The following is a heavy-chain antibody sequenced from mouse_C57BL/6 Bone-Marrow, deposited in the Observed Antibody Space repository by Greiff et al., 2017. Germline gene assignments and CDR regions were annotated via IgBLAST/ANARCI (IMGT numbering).Heavy chain of an antibody. J-gene: IGHJ2*01. CDR3: ARTWLRGYFDY. V-gene: IGHV1-42*01. CDR2: INPSTGGT. CDR1: GYSFTGYY. Sequence: EVKLMESGPELVKPGASVKISCKASGYSFTGYYMNWVKQSPEKSLEWIGEINPSTGGTTYNQKFKAKATLTVDKSSSTAYMQLKSLTSEDSAVYYCARTWLRGYFDYWGQGTTLTVSS. D-gene: IGHD2-2*01.